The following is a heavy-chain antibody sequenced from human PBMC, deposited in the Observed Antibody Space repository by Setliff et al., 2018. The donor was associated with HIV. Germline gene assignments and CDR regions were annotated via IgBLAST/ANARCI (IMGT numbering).Heavy chain of an antibody. CDR2: INHSGST. V-gene: IGHV4-34*01. Sequence: PSETLSLTCAVYGGSLRGYYWSWIRQPPGKGLEWIGEINHSGSTNYNPSLKSRVTISVDTSKSQFSLKLSSVTAADTALYYCARGSDYIWGNYRFPFDYWGQGTLVTVS. D-gene: IGHD3-16*02. J-gene: IGHJ4*02. CDR3: ARGSDYIWGNYRFPFDY. CDR1: GGSLRGYY.